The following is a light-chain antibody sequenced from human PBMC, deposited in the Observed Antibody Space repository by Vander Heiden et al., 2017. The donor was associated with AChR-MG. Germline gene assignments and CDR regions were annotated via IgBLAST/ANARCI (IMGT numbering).Light chain of an antibody. Sequence: QSALTKPASVSGSPGQPITISCTGTSSDIGTFNLVSWYQQHPGQAPKLRIYEVTQRPSGVSNRLSCSKSGNTASLTISGLQAEDEAYYYCSSFAGSRFVRFGGGTKLS. CDR2: EVT. V-gene: IGLV2-23*02. J-gene: IGLJ2*01. CDR3: SSFAGSRFVR. CDR1: SSDIGTFNL.